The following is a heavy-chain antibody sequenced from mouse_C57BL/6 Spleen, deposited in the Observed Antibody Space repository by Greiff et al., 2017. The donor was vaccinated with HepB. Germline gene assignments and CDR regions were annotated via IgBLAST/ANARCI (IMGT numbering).Heavy chain of an antibody. Sequence: QVQLKQSGAELVRPGASVTLSCKASGYTFTDYEMHWVKQTPVHGLEWIGAIDPETGGTAYNQKFKGKAILTADKSSSTAYMELRSLTSEDSAVYYCTRRDGYYLHFDYWGQGTTLTVSS. V-gene: IGHV1-15*01. CDR2: IDPETGGT. CDR1: GYTFTDYE. J-gene: IGHJ2*01. CDR3: TRRDGYYLHFDY. D-gene: IGHD2-3*01.